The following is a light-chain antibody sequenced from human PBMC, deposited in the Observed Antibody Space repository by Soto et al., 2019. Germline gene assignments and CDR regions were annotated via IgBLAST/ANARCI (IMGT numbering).Light chain of an antibody. V-gene: IGKV1-5*01. CDR1: QTISSY. Sequence: DIQMTQSPSTLSASVGDRVTITCRASQTISSYLAWYQQKPGKAPKLLIFDASTLETGVPSRFSGSSSGTECSLTISGLLPDDFATYFCQQYDSFLYTFGQGTKLEIK. J-gene: IGKJ2*01. CDR3: QQYDSFLYT. CDR2: DAS.